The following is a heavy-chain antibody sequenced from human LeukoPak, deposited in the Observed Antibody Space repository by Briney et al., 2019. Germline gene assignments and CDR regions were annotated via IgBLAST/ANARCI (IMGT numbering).Heavy chain of an antibody. CDR3: SRDRVVGPTEFDY. D-gene: IGHD1-26*01. CDR2: INQDGSEK. Sequence: GGSLRLSCAASGFTFSSYWMSWVRQAPGKGLEWVANINQDGSEKYYVDSVKGRFTISRDNAKNSLYLHMNSLRAEDTAVYYCSRDRVVGPTEFDYWGQGTLVTASS. CDR1: GFTFSSYW. J-gene: IGHJ4*02. V-gene: IGHV3-7*01.